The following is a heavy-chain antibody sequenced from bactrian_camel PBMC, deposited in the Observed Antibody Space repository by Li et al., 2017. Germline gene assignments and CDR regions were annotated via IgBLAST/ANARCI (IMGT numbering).Heavy chain of an antibody. Sequence: HVQLVESGGGSVQAGGSLRLSCTASGYTSSSFCMGWFRQAPEKEREWVAAVDIDSNTGVADSVKDRFAVSRHGNDLYLQMTSLQPDDTAMYYCAAGRKWEGSHCVPDNWGQGTQVTVS. CDR3: AAGRKWEGSHCVPDN. D-gene: IGHD3*01. CDR2: VDIDSNT. V-gene: IGHV3S6*01. CDR1: GYTSSSFC. J-gene: IGHJ4*01.